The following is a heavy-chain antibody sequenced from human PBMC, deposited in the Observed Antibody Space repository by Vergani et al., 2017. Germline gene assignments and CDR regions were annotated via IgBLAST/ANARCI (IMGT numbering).Heavy chain of an antibody. CDR2: INPSGGST. CDR3: ARDLGKNYYDSSGSKKGFDP. CDR1: GYTFTSYY. J-gene: IGHJ5*02. D-gene: IGHD3-22*01. Sequence: QVQLVQSGAEVKKPGASVKVSCKASGYTFTSYYMHWVRQAPGQGLEWMGIINPSGGSTSYAQKFQGRVTMTRDTSTSTVYMELSSLRSDDTAVYYCARDLGKNYYDSSGSKKGFDPWGQGTLVTVSS. V-gene: IGHV1-46*01.